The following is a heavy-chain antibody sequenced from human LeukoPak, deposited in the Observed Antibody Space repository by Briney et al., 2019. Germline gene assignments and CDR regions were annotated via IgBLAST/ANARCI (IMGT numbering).Heavy chain of an antibody. CDR3: ARDIARSGYSSGY. J-gene: IGHJ4*02. CDR2: ISGSAGNI. D-gene: IGHD3-3*01. V-gene: IGHV3-21*01. CDR1: GFTFSSYA. Sequence: GGSLRLSCAASGFTFSSYAMSWVRQAPGKGLEWVSAISGSAGNIYYADSVKGRFTISRDNAKNSLYLQMNSLRAEDTAVYYCARDIARSGYSSGYWGQGTLVTVSS.